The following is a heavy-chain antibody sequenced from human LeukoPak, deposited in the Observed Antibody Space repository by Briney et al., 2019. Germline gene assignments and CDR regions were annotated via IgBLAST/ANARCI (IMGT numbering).Heavy chain of an antibody. CDR1: GYTFTRYH. D-gene: IGHD4-11*01. Sequence: ASVKVSCKASGYTFTRYHMHWVRQAPGQGLEWVGIINPSGGSTSYAQKFQGRVTMTRDTSTSTVYMELSSLRSEDTAVYYCARNYEYSFHAIDIWGQGTMVTVSS. CDR2: INPSGGST. V-gene: IGHV1-46*01. J-gene: IGHJ3*02. CDR3: ARNYEYSFHAIDI.